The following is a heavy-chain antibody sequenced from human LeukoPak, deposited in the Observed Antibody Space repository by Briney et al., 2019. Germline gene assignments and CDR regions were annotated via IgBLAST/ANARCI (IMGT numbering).Heavy chain of an antibody. CDR2: INPNSGGT. Sequence: ASVKVSCKASGYTFTGYYMHWVRQAPGQGLEWMGWINPNSGGTNYAQKFQGRVTMTRDTSISTAYMELSRLRSDDTAVYYCARAVELLWFGEPHDAFDIWGQGTMVTVSS. CDR3: ARAVELLWFGEPHDAFDI. V-gene: IGHV1-2*02. CDR1: GYTFTGYY. J-gene: IGHJ3*02. D-gene: IGHD3-10*01.